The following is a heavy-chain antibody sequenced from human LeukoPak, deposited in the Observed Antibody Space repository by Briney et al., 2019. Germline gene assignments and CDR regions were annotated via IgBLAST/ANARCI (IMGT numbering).Heavy chain of an antibody. D-gene: IGHD7-27*01. V-gene: IGHV4-59*01. Sequence: SETLSLTCTVSGGSISSYYWSWIRQPPGKGLEWIGYIYYSGSTNYNPSLKSRVTISVDTSKNQFSLKLSSVTAADTAVYYCARRGSLGAPYYFDYWGQGTLVTVSS. CDR1: GGSISSYY. CDR2: IYYSGST. CDR3: ARRGSLGAPYYFDY. J-gene: IGHJ4*02.